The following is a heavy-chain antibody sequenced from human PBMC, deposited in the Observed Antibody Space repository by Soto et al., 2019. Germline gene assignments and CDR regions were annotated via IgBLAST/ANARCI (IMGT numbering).Heavy chain of an antibody. Sequence: SETLSLTCTVSGGSISSYYWSWIRQPPGKGLEWIGYIYYSGSTNYNPSLKSRVTISVDTSKNQFSLKLSSVTAADTAVYYCARNILWFGELRRSDAFDIWGQGTMVTVSS. J-gene: IGHJ3*02. CDR2: IYYSGST. V-gene: IGHV4-59*01. D-gene: IGHD3-10*01. CDR3: ARNILWFGELRRSDAFDI. CDR1: GGSISSYY.